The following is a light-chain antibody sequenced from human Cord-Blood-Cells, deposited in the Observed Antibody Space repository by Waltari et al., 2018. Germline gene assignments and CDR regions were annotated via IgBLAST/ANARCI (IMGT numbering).Light chain of an antibody. J-gene: IGKJ1*01. CDR2: GAS. CDR3: QHRKT. CDR1: QSVSSN. Sequence: EIVMTQSPATLSVSPGERATLSYRASQSVSSNLAWYQQKPGQAPRLLIYGASTRATGIPARFSGSGSGTEFTLTISSLQSEDFAVYYCQHRKTFGQGTKVEIK. V-gene: IGKV3-15*01.